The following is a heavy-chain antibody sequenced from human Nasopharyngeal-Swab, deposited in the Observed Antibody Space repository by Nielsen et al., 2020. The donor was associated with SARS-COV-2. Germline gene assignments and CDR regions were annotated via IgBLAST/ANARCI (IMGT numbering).Heavy chain of an antibody. D-gene: IGHD6-13*01. Sequence: CHAPRRGVWWIGGIYYSGGTSYNTSLKSRVSISEDTSKNQFSLKLSSVTAADTAVYYCARHYSSSWTNYYYYGMDVWGQGTTVTVSS. CDR3: ARHYSSSWTNYYYYGMDV. J-gene: IGHJ6*02. V-gene: IGHV4-39*01. CDR2: IYYSGGT.